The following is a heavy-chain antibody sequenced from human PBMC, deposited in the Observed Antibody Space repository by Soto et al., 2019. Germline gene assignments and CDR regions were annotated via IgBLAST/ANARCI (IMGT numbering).Heavy chain of an antibody. CDR1: GFTFSSYG. V-gene: IGHV3-33*01. Sequence: QVQLVESGGGVVQPGRSLRLSCAASGFTFSSYGMHWVRQAPGKGLEWVAVIWYDGSNKYYADSVKGRFTISRDNSKNTLYLQMISLRAEDTAVYYCARDLTYSSGDSYWGQGTLVTVSS. CDR3: ARDLTYSSGDSY. D-gene: IGHD6-19*01. J-gene: IGHJ4*02. CDR2: IWYDGSNK.